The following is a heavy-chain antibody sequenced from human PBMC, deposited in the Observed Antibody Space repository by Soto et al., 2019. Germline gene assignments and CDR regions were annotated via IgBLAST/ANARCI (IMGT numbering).Heavy chain of an antibody. D-gene: IGHD3-3*01. J-gene: IGHJ4*02. Sequence: QVQLVQSGAEVKKPGSSVKVSCTTAGGTISSFPINWVRQAPGQGLEWMGGIIPSDGTAKYAEKFQGRVTITAEASSSTAYMDLSSLRSEDTAVYYCARSFTKSRRGGVAFDYWGQGTLLTVSP. V-gene: IGHV1-69*01. CDR2: IIPSDGTA. CDR1: GGTISSFP. CDR3: ARSFTKSRRGGVAFDY.